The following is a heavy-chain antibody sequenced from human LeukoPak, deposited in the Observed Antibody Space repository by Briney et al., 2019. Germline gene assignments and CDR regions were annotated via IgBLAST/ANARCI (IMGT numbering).Heavy chain of an antibody. V-gene: IGHV3-74*01. J-gene: IGHJ5*02. CDR1: GFSFNSYW. Sequence: PGGSLRLSCAASGFSFNSYWMHWVRQVPGKGLVWVSRISSDGSTTSYADSVKGRLTISRDNAKNTLYLQMNSLRDEDTAIYYCARAQAVAGTGGFDPWGQGTLVTVSS. CDR2: ISSDGSTT. D-gene: IGHD6-19*01. CDR3: ARAQAVAGTGGFDP.